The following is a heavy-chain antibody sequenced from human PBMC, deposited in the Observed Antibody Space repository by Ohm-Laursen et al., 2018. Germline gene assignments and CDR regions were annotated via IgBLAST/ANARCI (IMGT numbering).Heavy chain of an antibody. Sequence: SLRLSCAASGFTFSHYWMSWVRQAPGKGLESVSLIHSGGNTYYSDSVKGRFTISRDISKNTLFLQMNSLRGEDSAVYYCTRGAGYGDYLYYFDYWGQGTLVTVSS. V-gene: IGHV3-66*01. J-gene: IGHJ4*02. D-gene: IGHD4-17*01. CDR3: TRGAGYGDYLYYFDY. CDR2: IHSGGNT. CDR1: GFTFSHYW.